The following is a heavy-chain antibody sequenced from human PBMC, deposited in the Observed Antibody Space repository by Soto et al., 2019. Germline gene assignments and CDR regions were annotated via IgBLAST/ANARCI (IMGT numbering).Heavy chain of an antibody. CDR3: ARSWGLYCSSSRCYSHWFDP. Sequence: EVQLVESGGGLVQPGGSLRLSCAGSGFTFNSHEMTWVRQAPGKGREWISSISSSGGSIYYSDSVKGRFTVSRDNEKNSLYLQMHSLRAEDTAVYYCARSWGLYCSSSRCYSHWFDPWGRGTLVTVSS. D-gene: IGHD2-2*02. V-gene: IGHV3-48*03. CDR1: GFTFNSHE. J-gene: IGHJ5*02. CDR2: ISSSGGSI.